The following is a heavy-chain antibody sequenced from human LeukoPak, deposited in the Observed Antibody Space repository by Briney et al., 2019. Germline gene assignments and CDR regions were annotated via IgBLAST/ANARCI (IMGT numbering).Heavy chain of an antibody. CDR3: ARGIGDYYYYGMDV. CDR2: ISYDGSNK. Sequence: GGSLRLSCVASGFTFSSYWMHWVRQAPGKGLEWVAVISYDGSNKYYADSVKGRFTISRDNSKNTLYLQMNSLRAEDTAVYYCARGIGDYYYYGMDVWGKGTTVTVSS. D-gene: IGHD3-10*01. J-gene: IGHJ6*04. V-gene: IGHV3-30*03. CDR1: GFTFSSYW.